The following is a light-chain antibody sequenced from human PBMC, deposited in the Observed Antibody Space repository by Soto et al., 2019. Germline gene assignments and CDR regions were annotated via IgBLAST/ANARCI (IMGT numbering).Light chain of an antibody. J-gene: IGKJ5*01. CDR3: QQYHSYPIT. Sequence: DLQMTQSPSTLSASVGDRVTSTCRASQSISSWLAWYQQKPWKAPKSLIYKASSLESGVPSRFSGGGSGTEFTLPISSLQSDDFATYYGQQYHSYPITFGQGTRLEIK. V-gene: IGKV1-5*03. CDR1: QSISSW. CDR2: KAS.